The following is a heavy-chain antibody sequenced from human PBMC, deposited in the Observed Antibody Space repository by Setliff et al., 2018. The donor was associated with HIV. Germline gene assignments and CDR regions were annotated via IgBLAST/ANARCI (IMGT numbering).Heavy chain of an antibody. CDR3: ARVGDQYYYDSSGYCTAELFDY. D-gene: IGHD3-22*01. CDR1: GGSLSSSYY. Sequence: SETLSLTCSVSGGSLSSSYYWAWIRQSPGKGLEWIGTIYYSGTAYYSPSLNGRITISVDKSKNQFSLKLSSVTAADTAVYYCARVGDQYYYDSSGYCTAELFDYWGQGTQVTVSS. J-gene: IGHJ4*02. CDR2: IYYSGTA. V-gene: IGHV4-39*07.